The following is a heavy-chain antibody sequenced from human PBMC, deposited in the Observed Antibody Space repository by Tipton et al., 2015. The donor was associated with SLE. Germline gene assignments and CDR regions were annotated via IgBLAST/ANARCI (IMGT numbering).Heavy chain of an antibody. CDR1: GYTFINFG. CDR3: ARAAAGDHNYYWYMDV. CDR2: ISAYNGHT. Sequence: QLVQSGAEVKKPGASVKVSCKASGYTFINFGIHWVRQAPGQGLAWMGWISAYNGHTNYAQKVQGRVTMTTDASTSTAYMELRTLKSGDTAGYFWARAAAGDHNYYWYMDVWGKGTSFTVSS. D-gene: IGHD6-25*01. V-gene: IGHV1-18*01. J-gene: IGHJ6*03.